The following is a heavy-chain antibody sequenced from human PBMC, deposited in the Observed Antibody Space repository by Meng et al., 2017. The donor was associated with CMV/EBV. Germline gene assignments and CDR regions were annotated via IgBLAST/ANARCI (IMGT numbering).Heavy chain of an antibody. Sequence: GESLKISCAASGFTFSSYWMSWVRQAPGKGLEWVANIKQDGSEKYYVDSVKGRFTISRDNAKNSLYLQMNSLRAEDTALYYCARPITGGDAFDIWGQGTMVTVSS. CDR3: ARPITGGDAFDI. V-gene: IGHV3-7*03. J-gene: IGHJ3*02. CDR2: IKQDGSEK. CDR1: GFTFSSYW. D-gene: IGHD7-27*01.